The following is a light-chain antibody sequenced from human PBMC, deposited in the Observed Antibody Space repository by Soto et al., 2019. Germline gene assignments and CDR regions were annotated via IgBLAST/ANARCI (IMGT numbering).Light chain of an antibody. V-gene: IGLV2-14*01. CDR3: SSYTSSSTYV. CDR1: SSDVGGYNY. J-gene: IGLJ1*01. Sequence: QSALTQPVSVSGSPGQSITIYCTGTSSDVGGYNYVSWYQQHPGKAPKLMIYEVSNRPSGVSNRFSGSKSGNTASLTISGLQAEDEADYYCSSYTSSSTYVFGTGTKLTVL. CDR2: EVS.